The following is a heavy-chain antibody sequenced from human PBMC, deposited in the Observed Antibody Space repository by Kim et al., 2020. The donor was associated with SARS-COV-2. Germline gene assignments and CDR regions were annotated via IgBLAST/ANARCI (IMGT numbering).Heavy chain of an antibody. D-gene: IGHD6-13*01. CDR3: ARGAAAGYNWFDP. J-gene: IGHJ5*02. V-gene: IGHV1-69*04. Sequence: NNAQTFQGRVTITAEKTTSTAYMELSSLRSEDTAVYYCARGAAAGYNWFDPWGQGTLVTVSS.